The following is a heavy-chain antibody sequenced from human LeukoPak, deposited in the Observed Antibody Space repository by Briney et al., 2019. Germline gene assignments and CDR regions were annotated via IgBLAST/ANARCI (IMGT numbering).Heavy chain of an antibody. CDR3: AVRYSSGWHYYFDY. D-gene: IGHD6-19*01. J-gene: IGHJ4*02. V-gene: IGHV1-8*01. Sequence: ASVKVSCKASGYTFTSYDINWVRQATGQGLEWMGWMNPNSGNTGYAQKFQGRVTMTRYTSISTAYMELSSLRSEDTAVYYCAVRYSSGWHYYFDYWGQGTLVTVSS. CDR2: MNPNSGNT. CDR1: GYTFTSYD.